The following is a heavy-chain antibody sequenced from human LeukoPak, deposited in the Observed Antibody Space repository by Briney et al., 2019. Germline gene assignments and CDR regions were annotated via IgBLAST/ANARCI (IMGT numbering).Heavy chain of an antibody. V-gene: IGHV5-51*01. Sequence: GESLKISCKGSGYSFTSYWIGWVRQMPGKGLEWMGIIYPGDSDTGYSPSFQGQVTISADKSISTAYLQWSSLKASDTAMYYCARSIAAAGDIFDYWGQGTLVTVSS. D-gene: IGHD6-13*01. CDR2: IYPGDSDT. CDR1: GYSFTSYW. J-gene: IGHJ4*02. CDR3: ARSIAAAGDIFDY.